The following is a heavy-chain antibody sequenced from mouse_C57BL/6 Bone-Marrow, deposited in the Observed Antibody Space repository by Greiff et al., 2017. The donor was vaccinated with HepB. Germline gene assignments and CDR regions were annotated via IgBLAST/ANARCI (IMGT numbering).Heavy chain of an antibody. Sequence: QVQLQQPGAELVKPGASVKLSCKASGYTFTSYWMHWVKQRPGQGLEWIGMIHPNSGSTNYNEKFKSKATLTVDKSSSTAYMQLSSLTSEDSAVYYCARPYGSSDGEDAMDYWGQGTSVTVSS. D-gene: IGHD1-1*01. V-gene: IGHV1-64*01. CDR1: GYTFTSYW. CDR3: ARPYGSSDGEDAMDY. CDR2: IHPNSGST. J-gene: IGHJ4*01.